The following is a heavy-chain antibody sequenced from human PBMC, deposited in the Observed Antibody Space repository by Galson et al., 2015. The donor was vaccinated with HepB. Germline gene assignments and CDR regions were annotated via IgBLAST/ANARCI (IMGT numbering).Heavy chain of an antibody. CDR2: TYYRSKWYS. J-gene: IGHJ6*03. D-gene: IGHD3-10*01. CDR1: GDSVSSNSAA. V-gene: IGHV6-1*01. Sequence: CAISGDSVSSNSAAWNWIRQSPSRGLEWLGRTYYRSKWYSDYAVSVKSRITISPDTSKNQFSLQLNSVTPEDTAVYYCARAVQPYYINYMDVWGKGTTVTVSS. CDR3: ARAVQPYYINYMDV.